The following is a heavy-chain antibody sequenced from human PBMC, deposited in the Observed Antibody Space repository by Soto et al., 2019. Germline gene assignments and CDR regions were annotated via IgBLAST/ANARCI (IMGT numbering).Heavy chain of an antibody. V-gene: IGHV4-31*03. CDR3: ARASSSSSAADY. CDR1: GESINSGGYY. J-gene: IGHJ4*02. Sequence: QVQLQESGPGLVKPSQTLSLTCSVSGESINSGGYYWSWIRHHPGTGLEWIGYIYASESAYYNPSLRSRVTISRDTSKDHVARRLSSVTAADTAVYYCARASSSSSAADYWGQGTQVTVSS. D-gene: IGHD6-6*01. CDR2: IYASESA.